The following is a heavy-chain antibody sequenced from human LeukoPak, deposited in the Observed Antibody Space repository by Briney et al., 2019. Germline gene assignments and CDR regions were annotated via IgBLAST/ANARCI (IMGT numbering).Heavy chain of an antibody. V-gene: IGHV4-4*07. CDR2: IHTNGGT. CDR3: SRGGGYGDY. D-gene: IGHD5-12*01. CDR1: GASITSFY. J-gene: IGHJ4*02. Sequence: SETLSLTCTVSGASITSFYYNWIRQSAGKGLEWIGRIHTNGGTDYRPSLNSRVTMSVDTSKKQISLKLTSVAAADTAVYFCSRGGGYGDYWGQGILVTVSS.